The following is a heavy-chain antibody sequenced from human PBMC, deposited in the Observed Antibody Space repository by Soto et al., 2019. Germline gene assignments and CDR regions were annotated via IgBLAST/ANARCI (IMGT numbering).Heavy chain of an antibody. D-gene: IGHD2-2*01. Sequence: QVQLVQSGAEVKKPGASVKVSCKASGYTFTDYGISWVRQAPGQGLEWMGWISTYNGDTKYTQNFRGRVTMTADTSTTTAYMELTSLTSDDTAIYDCAREYCTSSSCYGSDFWGQGTLVTVSS. CDR3: AREYCTSSSCYGSDF. CDR2: ISTYNGDT. V-gene: IGHV1-18*01. CDR1: GYTFTDYG. J-gene: IGHJ4*02.